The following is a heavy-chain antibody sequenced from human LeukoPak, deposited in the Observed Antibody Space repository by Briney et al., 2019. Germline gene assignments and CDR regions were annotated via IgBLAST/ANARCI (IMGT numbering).Heavy chain of an antibody. V-gene: IGHV4-4*02. CDR1: GGSISSSNW. D-gene: IGHD4-17*01. CDR2: IYHSGST. Sequence: SETLSLTCAVSGGSISSSNWWSWVRQPPGKGLEWIGEIYHSGSTNYNPSLKSRVTISVDKSKNQFSLKLSSVTAADTAVYYCAREIPYGDTKQGYWDPWGQGTLVTVSS. CDR3: AREIPYGDTKQGYWDP. J-gene: IGHJ5*02.